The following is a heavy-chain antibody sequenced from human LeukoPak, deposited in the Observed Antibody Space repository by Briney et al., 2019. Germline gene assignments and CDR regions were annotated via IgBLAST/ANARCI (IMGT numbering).Heavy chain of an antibody. J-gene: IGHJ4*02. CDR3: AKDMGWSMVRGFDY. CDR2: ISSSSSYI. V-gene: IGHV3-21*04. D-gene: IGHD3-10*01. Sequence: GGSLRLSCAASGFTFSSYSMNWVRQAPGKGLEWVSSISSSSSYIYYADSVKGRFTISRDNAKNSLYLQMNSLRAEDTALYYCAKDMGWSMVRGFDYWGQGTLVTVSS. CDR1: GFTFSSYS.